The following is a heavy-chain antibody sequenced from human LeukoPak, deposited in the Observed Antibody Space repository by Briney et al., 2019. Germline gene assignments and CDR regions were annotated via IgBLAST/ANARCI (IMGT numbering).Heavy chain of an antibody. J-gene: IGHJ4*02. D-gene: IGHD3-9*01. CDR3: ARGDRYYDILTGYYSVPYFDY. V-gene: IGHV4-30-4*01. CDR1: GGSISSGDYY. Sequence: SETLSLTCTVSGGSISSGDYYWSWIRQPPGKGLEWIGYIYYSGSTYYNPSLKSRVTISVDTSKIQFSLKLSSVTAADTAVYYCARGDRYYDILTGYYSVPYFDYWGQGTLVTVSS. CDR2: IYYSGST.